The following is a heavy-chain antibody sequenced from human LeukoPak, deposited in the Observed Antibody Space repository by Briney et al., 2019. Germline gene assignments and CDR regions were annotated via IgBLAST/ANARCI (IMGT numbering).Heavy chain of an antibody. J-gene: IGHJ5*01. V-gene: IGHV1-2*02. Sequence: ASVKVSCRASGYTFTDYFIHWVRQAPGEGLEWMGWINPNIGDASYAQKFQDRVTMTRDRSINTAYMELSRLTSDDTAVYYCARMALDGGDSIGFDSWGQGTLVTVSS. CDR2: INPNIGDA. D-gene: IGHD2-21*02. CDR1: GYTFTDYF. CDR3: ARMALDGGDSIGFDS.